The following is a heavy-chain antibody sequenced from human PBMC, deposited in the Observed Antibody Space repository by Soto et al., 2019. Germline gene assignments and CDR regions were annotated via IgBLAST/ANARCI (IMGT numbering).Heavy chain of an antibody. D-gene: IGHD3-3*01. V-gene: IGHV1-18*01. J-gene: IGHJ4*02. CDR3: ARNDFWSGYFGYFDY. CDR2: ISAYNGNT. Sequence: GASVKVSCKASGYTFTSYGFSWVRQAPGQGLEWMGWISAYNGNTNYAQKLQGRVTMTTDTSTSTAYMELRSLRSDDTAVYYCARNDFWSGYFGYFDYWGQGTLVTVSS. CDR1: GYTFTSYG.